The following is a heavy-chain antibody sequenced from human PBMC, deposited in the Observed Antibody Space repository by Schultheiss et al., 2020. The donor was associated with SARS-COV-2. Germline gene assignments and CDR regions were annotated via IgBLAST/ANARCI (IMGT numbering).Heavy chain of an antibody. CDR3: ARTVGYSYDIDAFDI. V-gene: IGHV1-3*01. D-gene: IGHD5-18*01. Sequence: GESLKISCKASGYTFTSYAMHWVRQAPGQRLEWMGWINAGNGNTKYSQKFQGRVTITRDTSASTAYMELSSLRSEDTAVYYCARTVGYSYDIDAFDIWGQGTMVTVSS. CDR1: GYTFTSYA. J-gene: IGHJ3*02. CDR2: INAGNGNT.